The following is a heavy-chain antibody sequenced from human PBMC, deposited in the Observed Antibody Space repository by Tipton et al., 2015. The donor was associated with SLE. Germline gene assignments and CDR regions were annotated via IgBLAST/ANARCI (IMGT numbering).Heavy chain of an antibody. D-gene: IGHD2-21*01. J-gene: IGHJ4*02. CDR1: GFTFSSYA. CDR3: ARVVDGALFDY. CDR2: ISYDGSNK. Sequence: SLRLSCAASGFTFSSYAMHWVRQAPGKGLEWVAVISYDGSNKYYADSVKGRFTISRDNSKNTLYLQMNSLRAGDTAVYYCARVVDGALFDYWGQGTLVTVSS. V-gene: IGHV3-30-3*01.